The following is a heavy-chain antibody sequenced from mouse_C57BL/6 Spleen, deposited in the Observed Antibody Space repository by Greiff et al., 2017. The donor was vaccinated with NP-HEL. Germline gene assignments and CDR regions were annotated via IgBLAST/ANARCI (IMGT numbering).Heavy chain of an antibody. D-gene: IGHD2-3*01. V-gene: IGHV1-19*01. J-gene: IGHJ2*01. CDR2: INPYNGGT. CDR1: GYTFTDYY. CDR3: ARTIYDGYYADY. Sequence: VQLQQSGPVLVKPGASVKMSCKASGYTFTDYYMNWVKQSHGKSLEWIGVINPYNGGTSYNQKFKGKATLTVDKSSSTAYMELNSLTSEDSAVYYCARTIYDGYYADYWGQGTTLTVSS.